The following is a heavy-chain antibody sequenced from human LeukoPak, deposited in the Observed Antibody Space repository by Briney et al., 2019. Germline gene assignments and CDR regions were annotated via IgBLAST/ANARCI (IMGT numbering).Heavy chain of an antibody. D-gene: IGHD6-19*01. CDR2: IIPIFGTA. V-gene: IGHV1-69*13. Sequence: SVKVSCKASGGTFSSYAISWVRQAPGQGLEWMGGIIPIFGTANYAQKFQGRVTITADESTSTAYMELSSLRSEDTAVYYCASGSGWYGNYYYYGMDVWGQGTTVTVSS. CDR3: ASGSGWYGNYYYYGMDV. J-gene: IGHJ6*02. CDR1: GGTFSSYA.